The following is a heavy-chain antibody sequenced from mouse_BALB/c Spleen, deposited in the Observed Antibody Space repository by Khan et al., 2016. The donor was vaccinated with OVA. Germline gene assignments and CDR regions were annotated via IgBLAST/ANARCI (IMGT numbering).Heavy chain of an antibody. CDR1: GFTFSSHA. Sequence: EVELVESGGGLVKPGGSLKLSCAASGFTFSSHAMSWVRQSPEKRLEWVAYIGSGGSTYYPDSVKGRITISRDNARNILYLQMSSLRSEDTAMYYCARVYGSSGVDYWGQGTTLTVSS. CDR3: ARVYGSSGVDY. V-gene: IGHV5-6-5*01. D-gene: IGHD1-1*01. CDR2: IGSGGST. J-gene: IGHJ2*01.